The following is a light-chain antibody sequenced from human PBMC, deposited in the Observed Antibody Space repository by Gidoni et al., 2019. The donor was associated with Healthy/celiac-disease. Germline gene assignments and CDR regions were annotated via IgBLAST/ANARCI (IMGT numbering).Light chain of an antibody. J-gene: IGKJ4*01. Sequence: DTQKTQSPSSLSASVGDRVTITCRASQSISSYLNWYQQKPGKAPKLLIYAASSLHSGVPSRFSGSGSGTAFTLTISSLQPEAFATSYCQQSYRTPLTFGGGTKVEIK. CDR3: QQSYRTPLT. CDR2: AAS. CDR1: QSISSY. V-gene: IGKV1-39*01.